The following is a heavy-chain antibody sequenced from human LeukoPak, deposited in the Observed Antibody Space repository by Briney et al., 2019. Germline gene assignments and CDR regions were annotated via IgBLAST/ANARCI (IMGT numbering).Heavy chain of an antibody. J-gene: IGHJ3*02. CDR1: GYMFTSNA. D-gene: IGHD6-13*01. V-gene: IGHV1-18*01. CDR2: IGSYSDHT. CDR3: ARVTAAEAFDI. Sequence: AAVKVSCKVSGYMFTSNALSWVRQAPGQGLEWMGRIGSYSDHTNYAQRLQGRVTMTTDTSTSTAYMELRSLTSDDTAVYYCARVTAAEAFDIWGQGTMVTVSS.